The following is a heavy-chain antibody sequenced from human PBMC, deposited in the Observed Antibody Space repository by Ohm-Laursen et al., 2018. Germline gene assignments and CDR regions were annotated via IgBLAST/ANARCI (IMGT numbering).Heavy chain of an antibody. CDR3: ARLSPPIV. J-gene: IGHJ4*02. V-gene: IGHV3-74*01. CDR2: FKSDGSNT. CDR1: GFTFSSYW. Sequence: GQTLSLTCAASGFTFSSYWMHWVRQAPGKGLVWVSRFKSDGSNTAYADSVKGRFTISRDNAGNTLYLQMESLRAEDTAVYYCARLSPPIVWGQGTLVTVSS. D-gene: IGHD1-26*01.